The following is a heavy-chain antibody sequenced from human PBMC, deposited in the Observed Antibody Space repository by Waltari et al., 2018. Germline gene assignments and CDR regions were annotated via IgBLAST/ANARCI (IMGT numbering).Heavy chain of an antibody. CDR1: GFTFNGYT. D-gene: IGHD3-10*01. CDR2: ISWNSCSL. J-gene: IGHJ6*03. Sequence: EVQLVESGGGLVQPGRSLRLSCEGSGFTFNGYTMHWVRPAPGKGLEWVSSISWNSCSLGVADSVRGRFTISRDNAKNSLYLQMNGLRPEDTALYYCAKDHYYGSASYYTSGGYMGVWGKGTTVTVSS. CDR3: AKDHYYGSASYYTSGGYMGV. V-gene: IGHV3-9*01.